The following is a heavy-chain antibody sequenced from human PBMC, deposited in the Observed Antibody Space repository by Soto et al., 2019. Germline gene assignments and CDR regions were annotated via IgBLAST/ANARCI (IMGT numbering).Heavy chain of an antibody. CDR2: IDPSDSQT. V-gene: IGHV5-10-1*01. J-gene: IGHJ4*02. D-gene: IGHD3-22*01. CDR3: ARQIYDSDTGPNFQYYFDS. CDR1: GENLGGYG. Sequence: PGVPQRNSWRVAGENLGGYGVAGVRQKPGKGLGWMGRIDPSDSQTYYSPSFRGHVTISVTKSITTVFLQWSSLRASDTAMYYCARQIYDSDTGPNFQYYFDSWGQGTPVTVSS.